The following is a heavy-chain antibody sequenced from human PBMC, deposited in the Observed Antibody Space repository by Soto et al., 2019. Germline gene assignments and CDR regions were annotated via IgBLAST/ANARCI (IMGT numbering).Heavy chain of an antibody. Sequence: SETLSLTCAVYGGSFSGYYWSWIRQPPGKGLEWIGEINHSGSTNYNPSLKSRVTISVDTSKNQFSLKLSSVTAADTAVYYCARAGTYYGMDVWGQGTTVTVSS. CDR3: ARAGTYYGMDV. CDR2: INHSGST. J-gene: IGHJ6*02. D-gene: IGHD3-10*01. V-gene: IGHV4-34*01. CDR1: GGSFSGYY.